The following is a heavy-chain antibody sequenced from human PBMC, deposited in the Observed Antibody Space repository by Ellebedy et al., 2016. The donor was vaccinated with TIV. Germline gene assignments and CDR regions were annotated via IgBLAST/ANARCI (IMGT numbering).Heavy chain of an antibody. CDR3: ARVFVTPRYYDFWSGYHNGYYFDY. Sequence: SETLSLXXTVSGGSISSYYWSWIRQPPGKGLEWIGYIYYSGSTNYNPSLKSRVTISVDTSKNQFSLKLSSVTAADTAVYYCARVFVTPRYYDFWSGYHNGYYFDYWGQGTLVTVSS. CDR2: IYYSGST. D-gene: IGHD3-3*01. V-gene: IGHV4-59*01. J-gene: IGHJ4*02. CDR1: GGSISSYY.